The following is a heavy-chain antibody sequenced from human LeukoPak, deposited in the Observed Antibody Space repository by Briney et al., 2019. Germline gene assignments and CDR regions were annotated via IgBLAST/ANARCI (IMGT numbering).Heavy chain of an antibody. V-gene: IGHV3-11*04. CDR1: GGSISRSSYY. J-gene: IGHJ2*01. Sequence: LSLTCTVSGGSISRSSYYWGWIRQPPGKGLEWVSYISSSGSTIYYADSVKGRFTISRDNAKNSLYLQMNSLRAEDTAVYYCARGVCSGGSCLLSNWYFDLWGRGTLVTVSS. CDR3: ARGVCSGGSCLLSNWYFDL. D-gene: IGHD2-15*01. CDR2: ISSSGSTI.